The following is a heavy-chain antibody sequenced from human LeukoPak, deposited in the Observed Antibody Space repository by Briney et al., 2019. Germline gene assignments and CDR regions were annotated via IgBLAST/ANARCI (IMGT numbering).Heavy chain of an antibody. J-gene: IGHJ6*03. Sequence: SGTLSLTCAVYGGSFSGYYWSWIRQPPGKGLEWIGEINHSGSTNYNPSLKSRVTISVDTSKNQFSLKLSSVTAADTAVYYCARTVGQQLVFYYMDVWGKGTTVTVSS. CDR1: GGSFSGYY. CDR3: ARTVGQQLVFYYMDV. CDR2: INHSGST. V-gene: IGHV4-34*01. D-gene: IGHD6-13*01.